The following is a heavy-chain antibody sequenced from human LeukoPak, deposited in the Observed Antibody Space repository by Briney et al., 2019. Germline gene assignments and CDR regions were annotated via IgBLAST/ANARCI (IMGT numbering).Heavy chain of an antibody. Sequence: GGSLRLSCAASGFTFSSYEMNWVRQAPGKGLEWVSAISGSGGSTYYADSVKGRFTISRDNAKNSLYLQMNSLRAEDTAVYYCARDYGGSSPFDYWGQGTLVTVSS. CDR3: ARDYGGSSPFDY. CDR1: GFTFSSYE. J-gene: IGHJ4*02. CDR2: ISGSGGST. V-gene: IGHV3-48*03. D-gene: IGHD4-23*01.